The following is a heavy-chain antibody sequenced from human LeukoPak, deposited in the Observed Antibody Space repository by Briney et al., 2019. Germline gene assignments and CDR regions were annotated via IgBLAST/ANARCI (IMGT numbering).Heavy chain of an antibody. D-gene: IGHD2-2*02. J-gene: IGHJ4*02. CDR1: GYTFTSYG. CDR3: ARDYCSSTSCYTGYFDY. V-gene: IGHV1-18*01. Sequence: GASVKVSCKASGYTFTSYGISWVRQAPGQGLEWMGWISAYNGNTNYAQKLQGRVTMTTDTSTSTAYMELRSLRSGDTAVYYCARDYCSSTSCYTGYFDYWGQGTLVTVSS. CDR2: ISAYNGNT.